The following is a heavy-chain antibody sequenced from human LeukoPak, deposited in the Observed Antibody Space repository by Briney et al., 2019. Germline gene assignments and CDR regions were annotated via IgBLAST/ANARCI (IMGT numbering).Heavy chain of an antibody. CDR3: ARPYCSSTSCYGSSWNWFDP. V-gene: IGHV1-2*02. CDR2: INPNSGGT. CDR1: GYTFTGYY. J-gene: IGHJ5*02. D-gene: IGHD2-2*01. Sequence: ASVKVSCKASGYTFTGYYMHWVRQAPGQGLEWMGWINPNSGGTNYAQKFQGRVTMTRDTSISTAYMELSRLRSDDTAVYYCARPYCSSTSCYGSSWNWFDPWGQGTLVTVSS.